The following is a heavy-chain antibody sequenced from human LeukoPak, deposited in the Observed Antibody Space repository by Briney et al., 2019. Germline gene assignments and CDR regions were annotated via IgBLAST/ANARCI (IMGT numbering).Heavy chain of an antibody. CDR3: ARDLDYYDSSGYYPRFDY. J-gene: IGHJ4*02. CDR2: ISYDGSNK. CDR1: GFTVSSNY. Sequence: PGGSLRLSCAASGFTVSSNYMSWVRQAPGKGLEWVAVISYDGSNKYYADSVKGRFTISRDNSKNTLYLQMNSLRAEDTAVYYCARDLDYYDSSGYYPRFDYWGQGTLVTVSS. V-gene: IGHV3-30-3*01. D-gene: IGHD3-22*01.